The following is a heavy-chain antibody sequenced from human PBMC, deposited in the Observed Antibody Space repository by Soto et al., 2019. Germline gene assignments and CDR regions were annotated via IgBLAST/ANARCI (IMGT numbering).Heavy chain of an antibody. D-gene: IGHD2-15*01. Sequence: QVQLVQSGAEVKKPGASVKVSCKASGYTFTSYGISWVRQAPGQGLEWMGWISAYNGNTNYAQKLQGRVTMTTDKTTRPADMEVRSLGSDYTAVYYWARADVGYCSGGSCKEPDYWGQGTLVTVSS. CDR2: ISAYNGNT. CDR1: GYTFTSYG. J-gene: IGHJ4*02. CDR3: ARADVGYCSGGSCKEPDY. V-gene: IGHV1-18*04.